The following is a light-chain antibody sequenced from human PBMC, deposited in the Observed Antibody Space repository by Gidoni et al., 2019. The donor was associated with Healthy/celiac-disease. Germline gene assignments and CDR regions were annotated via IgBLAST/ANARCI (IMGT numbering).Light chain of an antibody. CDR2: DAS. CDR1: SRDVGGYNY. J-gene: IGLJ1*01. Sequence: QSALTPPASVSGSPGQSITISCTGTSRDVGGYNYVSWYQQHPGKAPKLMIYDASNRPSGVSNRFSGSKSGNTASLTISGLQAEDEADYYCSSYTSSSTLVFGTGTKVTVL. CDR3: SSYTSSSTLV. V-gene: IGLV2-14*01.